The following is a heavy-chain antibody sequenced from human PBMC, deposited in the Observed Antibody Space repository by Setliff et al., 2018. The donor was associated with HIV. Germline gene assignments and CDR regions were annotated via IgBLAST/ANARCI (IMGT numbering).Heavy chain of an antibody. CDR1: GGSFGVYR. V-gene: IGHV4-4*07. Sequence: SETLSLTCTLSGGSFGVYRWSWIRQSAGRGEEWIGRIDSSGTTDYKASLKGRVAMSVDTSRNQCSLRVTSVTAADTAFYFCARDRHSSGLGSYGPWGPGILVTVSS. J-gene: IGHJ5*02. CDR3: ARDRHSSGLGSYGP. CDR2: IDSSGTT. D-gene: IGHD3-10*01.